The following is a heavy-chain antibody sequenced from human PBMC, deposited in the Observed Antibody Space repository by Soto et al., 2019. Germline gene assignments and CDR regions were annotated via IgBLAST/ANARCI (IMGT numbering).Heavy chain of an antibody. J-gene: IGHJ6*02. CDR1: GYTFTSYA. Sequence: ASVKVSCKASGYTFTSYAMHWVRQAPGQRLEWMGWINAGNGNTKYSQKFQGRVTITRDTSASTAYMELSSLRSEDTAVYYCAGAVLRYFDWLTSYYYYGMDVWGQGTTVTVSS. D-gene: IGHD3-9*01. CDR2: INAGNGNT. V-gene: IGHV1-3*01. CDR3: AGAVLRYFDWLTSYYYYGMDV.